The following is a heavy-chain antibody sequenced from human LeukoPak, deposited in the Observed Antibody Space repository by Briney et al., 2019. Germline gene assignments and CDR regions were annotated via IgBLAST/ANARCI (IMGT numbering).Heavy chain of an antibody. CDR3: ARAPRDPANFDDAFDI. J-gene: IGHJ3*02. D-gene: IGHD1-7*01. Sequence: SETLSLTCTVSGDSINSGYYGGWIRQPPGKGLEWIGSMSHSGSTYYNPSLKSRVTISVDTSKNQFSLKLSSVTAADTAVYYCARAPRDPANFDDAFDILGQGTMVTVSS. CDR1: GDSINSGYY. CDR2: MSHSGST. V-gene: IGHV4-38-2*02.